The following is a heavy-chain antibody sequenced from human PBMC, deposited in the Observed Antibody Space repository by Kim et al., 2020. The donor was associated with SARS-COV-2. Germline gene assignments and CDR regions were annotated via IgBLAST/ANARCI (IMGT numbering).Heavy chain of an antibody. J-gene: IGHJ4*02. CDR1: GYTFNTFG. D-gene: IGHD6-19*01. CDR2: ISAYNGNT. CDR3: ARANRRVLVAGTGDY. V-gene: IGHV1-18*01. Sequence: ASVKVSCKASGYTFNTFGIYWVRQAPGQGLEWMGWISAYNGNTKYAQNVQGRVTMTTDTSTSTAYMELTSLRSDDTAVYYCARANRRVLVAGTGDYWGQGTLVTVSS.